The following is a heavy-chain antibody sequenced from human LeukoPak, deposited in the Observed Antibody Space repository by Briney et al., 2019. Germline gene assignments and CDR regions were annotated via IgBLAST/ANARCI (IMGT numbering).Heavy chain of an antibody. V-gene: IGHV4-38-2*01. CDR2: IYHSGST. CDR1: GFFISSGYY. D-gene: IGHD3-10*01. Sequence: PSETLSLTCAVSGFFISSGYYWGWIRQPPGKGLEWIGSIYHSGSTFYNPSLKSRVTISVDTSKNQFSLKLSSVTAADTAVYYCARTGPYYGSGSWRTYYFDYWGQGTLVTVSS. J-gene: IGHJ4*02. CDR3: ARTGPYYGSGSWRTYYFDY.